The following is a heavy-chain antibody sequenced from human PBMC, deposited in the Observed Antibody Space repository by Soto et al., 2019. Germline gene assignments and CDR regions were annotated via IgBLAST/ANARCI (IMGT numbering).Heavy chain of an antibody. J-gene: IGHJ1*01. CDR3: ATYGGNSLQYFQH. CDR2: IFYSGST. V-gene: IGHV4-59*03. CDR1: GGSISSYH. D-gene: IGHD4-17*01. Sequence: QVQLQESGPGLVKPSETLSLTCTASGGSISSYHWSWIRQPPGKGLEWIGHIFYSGSTDYSPSLKSRVTISVDTSKSQFSLKLTSVAAADTAVYYCATYGGNSLQYFQHWGQGTLVTVSS.